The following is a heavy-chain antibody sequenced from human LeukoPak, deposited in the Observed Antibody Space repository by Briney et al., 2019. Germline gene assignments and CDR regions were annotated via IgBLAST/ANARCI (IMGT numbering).Heavy chain of an antibody. V-gene: IGHV3-43*02. Sequence: GGSLRLSCAAPGFMFHDYAIHWVRQAPGKGLEWVSLISGDGGSTFYADSVKGRFTISRDNSKNSLYLQMSSLRSEDTALYYCARESESSGWYDYWGQGTLVTVSS. J-gene: IGHJ4*02. CDR2: ISGDGGST. D-gene: IGHD6-19*01. CDR1: GFMFHDYA. CDR3: ARESESSGWYDY.